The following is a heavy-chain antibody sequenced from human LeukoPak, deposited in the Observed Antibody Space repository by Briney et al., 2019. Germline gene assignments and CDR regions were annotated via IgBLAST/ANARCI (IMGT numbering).Heavy chain of an antibody. D-gene: IGHD3-9*01. CDR1: GFTFSSYG. Sequence: PGGSLRLSCAASGFTFSSYGMHWDRQAPGKGLEWVAVISYDGSNKYYADSVKGRFTISRDNSKNTLYLQMNSLRAEDTAVYYCAKGDYDILTDSGFDYWGQGTLVTVSS. J-gene: IGHJ4*02. CDR2: ISYDGSNK. CDR3: AKGDYDILTDSGFDY. V-gene: IGHV3-30*18.